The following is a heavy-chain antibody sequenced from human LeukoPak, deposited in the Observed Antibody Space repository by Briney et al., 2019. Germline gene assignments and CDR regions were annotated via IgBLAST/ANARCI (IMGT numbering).Heavy chain of an antibody. D-gene: IGHD6-19*01. CDR2: IYTSGNT. V-gene: IGHV4-4*07. CDR1: GGSISSYY. CDR3: ARGVAGNGYYFDY. J-gene: IGHJ4*02. Sequence: SETLSLTCTVSGGSISSYYWGWIRQPAGKGLEWIGRIYTSGNTNYNPSLKSRVTMSLDTSKNQFSLKLSSVTAADTAVYYCARGVAGNGYYFDYWGQGTLVTVSS.